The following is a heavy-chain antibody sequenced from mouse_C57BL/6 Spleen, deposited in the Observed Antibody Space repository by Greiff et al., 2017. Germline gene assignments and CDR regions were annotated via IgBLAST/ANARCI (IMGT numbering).Heavy chain of an antibody. J-gene: IGHJ2*01. CDR2: ISYDGSN. Sequence: QLQQSGPGLVKPSQSLSLTCSVTGYSITSGYYWNWIRQFPGNKLEWMGYISYDGSNNYNPSLKNRISITRDTSKNQFFLKLNSVTTEDTATYYCARRGNYHFDYWGQGTTLTVSS. V-gene: IGHV3-6*01. D-gene: IGHD2-1*01. CDR3: ARRGNYHFDY. CDR1: GYSITSGYY.